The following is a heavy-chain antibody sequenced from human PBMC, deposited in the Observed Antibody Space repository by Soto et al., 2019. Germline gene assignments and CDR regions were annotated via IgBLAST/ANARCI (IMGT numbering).Heavy chain of an antibody. CDR1: GYTFTSYD. D-gene: IGHD3-9*01. CDR3: AREDLLTGYYYYGMHV. CDR2: MNPNSGNT. V-gene: IGHV1-8*01. Sequence: WASVKVSCKASGYTFTSYDINWVRQATGQGLEWMGWMNPNSGNTGYAQKFQGRVTMTRNTSISTAYMELSSLRSEDTAVYYCAREDLLTGYYYYGMHVWGQGTTVTVSS. J-gene: IGHJ6*02.